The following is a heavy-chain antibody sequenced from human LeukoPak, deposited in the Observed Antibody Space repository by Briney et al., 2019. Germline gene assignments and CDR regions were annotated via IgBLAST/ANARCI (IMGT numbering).Heavy chain of an antibody. CDR1: GGSFSGYY. V-gene: IGHV4-34*01. CDR3: ARFLPCNSKNCSPPRFDY. J-gene: IGHJ4*02. Sequence: SETLSLTCAVYGGSFSGYYWSWIRQPPGKGLEWIGEINHSGSANYNPSLKSRVTISVDTPKNQFSLKLSSVTAADTAVYYCARFLPCNSKNCSPPRFDYWGQGALVTVSS. D-gene: IGHD2/OR15-2a*01. CDR2: INHSGSA.